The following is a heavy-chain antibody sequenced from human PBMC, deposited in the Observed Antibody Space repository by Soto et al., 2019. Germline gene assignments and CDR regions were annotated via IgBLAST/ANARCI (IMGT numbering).Heavy chain of an antibody. Sequence: GGSLRLSCAASGFTFSSYGMHWVRQAPGKGLEWVAVISYDGSNKYYADSVKGRFTISRDNSKNTLYLQMNSLRAEDTAVYYCAKDINRSQWLVYYYYGMDVWGQGTTVTVSS. D-gene: IGHD6-19*01. CDR3: AKDINRSQWLVYYYYGMDV. J-gene: IGHJ6*02. V-gene: IGHV3-30*18. CDR2: ISYDGSNK. CDR1: GFTFSSYG.